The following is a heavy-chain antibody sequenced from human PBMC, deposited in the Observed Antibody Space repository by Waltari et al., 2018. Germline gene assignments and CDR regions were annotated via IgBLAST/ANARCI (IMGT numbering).Heavy chain of an antibody. CDR1: GYSFTDQS. Sequence: EVHLTQSGAEVKTPGATVKISCKASGYSFTDQSLHWGRQAPGKGPEWIGRVDPEDGETTLAEKFEGRVTITADTSTDTAYMDLSRLRSEDTALYYCMTLPIFGLVIKNYWGQGTLVTVSS. J-gene: IGHJ1*01. V-gene: IGHV1-69-2*01. CDR2: VDPEDGET. D-gene: IGHD3-3*01. CDR3: MTLPIFGLVIKNY.